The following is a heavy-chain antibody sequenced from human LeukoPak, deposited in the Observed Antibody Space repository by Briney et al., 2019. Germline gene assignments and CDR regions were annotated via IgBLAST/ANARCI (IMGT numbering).Heavy chain of an antibody. Sequence: GGSRRLSCAASGFSFSDYGMQWVRQAPGKGLEWVALIWYDGRNKYYADSVKGRSTISRDNSKNTLYLEMNSLRGEDTAVYYCVREAGEYSNGWYFFDYWGRGTLVTVSS. CDR3: VREAGEYSNGWYFFDY. V-gene: IGHV3-33*01. J-gene: IGHJ4*02. CDR2: IWYDGRNK. CDR1: GFSFSDYG. D-gene: IGHD6-19*01.